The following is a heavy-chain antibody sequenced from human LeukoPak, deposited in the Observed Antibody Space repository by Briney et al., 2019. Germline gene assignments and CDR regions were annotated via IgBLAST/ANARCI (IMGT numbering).Heavy chain of an antibody. CDR2: MYYSGNT. D-gene: IGHD3-22*01. Sequence: PSETLSLTCTVSGGSISRTSYYWGWIRQPPGKGLEWIGSMYYSGNTYYNPSLKSRVTISVDTSKNQFSLKLSSVTAADTAVYYCARHDSSGPYNAFDIWGQGTMVTVSS. CDR3: ARHDSSGPYNAFDI. CDR1: GGSISRTSYY. J-gene: IGHJ3*02. V-gene: IGHV4-39*01.